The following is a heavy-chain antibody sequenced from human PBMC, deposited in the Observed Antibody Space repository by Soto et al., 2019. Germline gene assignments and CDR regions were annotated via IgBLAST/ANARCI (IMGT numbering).Heavy chain of an antibody. CDR2: IYYSGST. D-gene: IGHD1-26*01. CDR3: GRGSGSYYEDYYYYGMDV. J-gene: IGHJ6*02. CDR1: GGSISSYY. V-gene: IGHV4-59*01. Sequence: SETLSLTCTVSGGSISSYYWSWIRQPPGKGLEWIGYIYYSGSTNYNPSLKSRVTISVDTSKNQFSLKLSSVTAADTAVYYGGRGSGSYYEDYYYYGMDVWGQGTTVTVSS.